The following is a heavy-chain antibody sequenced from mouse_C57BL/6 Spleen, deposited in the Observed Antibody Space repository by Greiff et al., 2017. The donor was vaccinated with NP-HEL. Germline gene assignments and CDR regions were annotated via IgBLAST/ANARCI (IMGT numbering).Heavy chain of an antibody. CDR3: TPHYYGSSTARYFDV. J-gene: IGHJ1*03. V-gene: IGHV14-1*01. CDR1: GFNIKDYY. Sequence: VQLKQSGAELVRPGASVKLSCTASGFNIKDYYMHWVKQRPEQGLEWIGRIDPEDGDTEYAPKFQGKATMTADTSSNTAYLQLSSLTSEDTAVYYCTPHYYGSSTARYFDVWGTGTTVTVSS. D-gene: IGHD1-1*01. CDR2: IDPEDGDT.